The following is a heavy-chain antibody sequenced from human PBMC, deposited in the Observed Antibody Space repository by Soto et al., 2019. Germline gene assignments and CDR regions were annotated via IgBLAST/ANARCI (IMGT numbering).Heavy chain of an antibody. J-gene: IGHJ4*02. CDR2: IYYNGNT. CDR3: ARHGPLSNNWNQLDY. D-gene: IGHD1-1*01. V-gene: IGHV4-39*01. CDR1: GGSISSSPYY. Sequence: QLQLQESGPGLVKPSETLSLTYTVSGGSISSSPYYWGWIRQPPGKGLEWIGNIYYNGNTFYNPSLKSRVTISVDTSKNQFSLKLSSVTAADTAVYYCARHGPLSNNWNQLDYWGQGTLVTVSS.